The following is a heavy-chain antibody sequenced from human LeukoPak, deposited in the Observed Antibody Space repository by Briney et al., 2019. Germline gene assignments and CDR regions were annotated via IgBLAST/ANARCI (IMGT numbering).Heavy chain of an antibody. Sequence: PGGSLRLSCTVSGFTFSSNSMSWVRQAPGKGLEWVSFIYSDNTHYSDSVMGRFTISRDNSKNTLYLQMNSPRAEDTAVYYCARRAGAYSHPYDYWGQGTLVTVSS. CDR3: ARRAGAYSHPYDY. D-gene: IGHD4/OR15-4a*01. CDR2: IYSDNT. CDR1: GFTFSSNS. V-gene: IGHV3-53*01. J-gene: IGHJ4*02.